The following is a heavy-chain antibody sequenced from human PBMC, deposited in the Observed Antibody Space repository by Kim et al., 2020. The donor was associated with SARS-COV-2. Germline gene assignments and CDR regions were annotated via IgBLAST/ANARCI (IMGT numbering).Heavy chain of an antibody. CDR3: SRDLRGIDDY. J-gene: IGHJ4*02. D-gene: IGHD3-10*01. Sequence: GGSLRLSCAASQFTFSRYWVHWVRQVPGKGLVWVSRINEDGSITDYADYVKGRFTIYRDNTKNTVYLQMNSLRAEDPAVYCCSRDLRGIDDYWGQGTLVT. CDR1: QFTFSRYW. V-gene: IGHV3-74*01. CDR2: INEDGSIT.